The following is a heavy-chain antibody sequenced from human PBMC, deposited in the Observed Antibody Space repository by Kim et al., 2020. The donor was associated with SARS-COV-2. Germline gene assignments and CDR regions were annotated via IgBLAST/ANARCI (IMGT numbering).Heavy chain of an antibody. CDR1: GFTFSSYA. J-gene: IGHJ4*02. D-gene: IGHD3-9*01. CDR3: AKDSSPEYYDILTGYYRTLYYFDY. Sequence: GGSLRLSCAASGFTFSSYAMSWVRQAPGKGLEWVSAISGSGGSTYYADSVKGRFTISRDNSKNTLYLQMNSLRAEDTAVYYCAKDSSPEYYDILTGYYRTLYYFDYWGQGTLVTVSS. CDR2: ISGSGGST. V-gene: IGHV3-23*01.